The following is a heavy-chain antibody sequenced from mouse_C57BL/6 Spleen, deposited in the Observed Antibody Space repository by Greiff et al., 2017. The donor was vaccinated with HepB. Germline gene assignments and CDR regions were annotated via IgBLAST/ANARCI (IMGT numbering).Heavy chain of an antibody. CDR1: GFNIKNTY. V-gene: IGHV14-3*01. Sequence: EVQLQQSVAELVRPGASVKLSCTASGFNIKNTYMHWVKQRPEQGLEWIGRIDPANGNTKYAPKFPGKATITADTSSHTAYLQLSSLTSVDTAIYYCARGTTSSRGAMDYWGQGTSVTVSS. CDR3: ARGTTSSRGAMDY. D-gene: IGHD1-2*01. CDR2: IDPANGNT. J-gene: IGHJ4*01.